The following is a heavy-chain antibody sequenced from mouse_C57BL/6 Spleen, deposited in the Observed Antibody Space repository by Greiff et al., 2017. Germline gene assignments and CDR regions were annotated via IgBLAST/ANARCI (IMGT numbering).Heavy chain of an antibody. Sequence: QVQLQQSGPELVKPGASVKLSCKASGYTFTSYDINWVKQRPGQGLEWIGWIYPRDGSTKYNAKFKGKATLTVDTSSSTAYRELHSLTSEDSAVYFCAIPSITTVVGYFDYWGQGTTLTVSS. D-gene: IGHD1-1*01. J-gene: IGHJ2*01. CDR1: GYTFTSYD. V-gene: IGHV1-85*01. CDR3: AIPSITTVVGYFDY. CDR2: IYPRDGST.